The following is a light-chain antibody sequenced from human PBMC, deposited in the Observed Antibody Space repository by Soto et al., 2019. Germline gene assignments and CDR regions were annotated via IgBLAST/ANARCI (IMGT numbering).Light chain of an antibody. CDR2: GAS. CDR1: QSVISN. V-gene: IGKV3D-15*01. Sequence: IVMTQSPVTLSVSPGGRATLSCRASQSVISNLAWYQHKPGQAPRLLIYGASIRATGIPARFSGSGSGTDFTLTSSSLQSKDFAIYFCQEYNDWPFTFGRGTKVDIK. CDR3: QEYNDWPFT. J-gene: IGKJ3*01.